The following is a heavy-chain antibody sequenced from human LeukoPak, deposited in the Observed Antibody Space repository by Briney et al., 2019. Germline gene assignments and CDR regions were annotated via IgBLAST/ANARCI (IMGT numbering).Heavy chain of an antibody. CDR2: IPYDGSNK. CDR3: AKDLGPVALNGGDY. D-gene: IGHD6-19*01. CDR1: GFTFSTYA. J-gene: IGHJ4*02. Sequence: GGSLRLSCAASGFTFSTYAMHWVRQAPGKGLEWVAVIPYDGSNKYYADSVKGRFTISRENSKNRLYLQMNSLRAEDTAVYYCAKDLGPVALNGGDYWGQGTLVTVSS. V-gene: IGHV3-30*04.